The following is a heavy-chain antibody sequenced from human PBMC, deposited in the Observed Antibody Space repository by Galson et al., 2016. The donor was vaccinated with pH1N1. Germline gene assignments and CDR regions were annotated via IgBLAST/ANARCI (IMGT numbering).Heavy chain of an antibody. CDR1: GGSISSYY. CDR2: TYYSGST. V-gene: IGHV4-59*01. D-gene: IGHD2-2*01. J-gene: IGHJ4*02. Sequence: LSLTCTVSGGSISSYYWSWIRQPPGKGLEWIGYTYYSGSTNYNPSLKSRVTISVDTSKNQFSLKLSSVTAADTAVYYCARAPSATEDWGYYFDYWGQGTLVTVSS. CDR3: ARAPSATEDWGYYFDY.